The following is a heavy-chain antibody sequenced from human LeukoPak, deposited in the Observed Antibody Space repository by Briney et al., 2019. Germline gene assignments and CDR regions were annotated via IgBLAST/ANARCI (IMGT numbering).Heavy chain of an antibody. CDR3: ARGSEAVGTSPRYYYYGMDV. V-gene: IGHV3-21*01. J-gene: IGHJ6*02. Sequence: PGGSLRLSCAASGFTFSSFSKDWVRQAPGKGLEWVSSISSSSSSIYYADSVKGRFTISRDNARNSLYLQMNSLRAEDTAVYYCARGSEAVGTSPRYYYYGMDVWGQGTTVTVSS. CDR2: ISSSSSSI. CDR1: GFTFSSFS. D-gene: IGHD6-13*01.